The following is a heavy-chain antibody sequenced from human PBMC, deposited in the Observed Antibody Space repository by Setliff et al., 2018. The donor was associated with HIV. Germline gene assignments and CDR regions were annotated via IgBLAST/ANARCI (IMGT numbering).Heavy chain of an antibody. D-gene: IGHD3-10*01. J-gene: IGHJ4*02. CDR3: AGPYYYGLGNIT. V-gene: IGHV4-34*01. CDR2: INHGGRT. CDR1: GASFTAYY. Sequence: TLSLTCDVSGASFTAYYWTWIRQSPGKGLEWIGEINHGGRTNYNPSLRSRLSISLDTSKTHFSLRLSSVTAADTAMYYCAGPYYYGLGNITWGQGTQVTVSS.